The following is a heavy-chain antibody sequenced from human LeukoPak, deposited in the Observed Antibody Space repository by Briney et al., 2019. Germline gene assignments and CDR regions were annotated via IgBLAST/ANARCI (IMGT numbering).Heavy chain of an antibody. CDR3: AKDRRGYSYGYFDY. J-gene: IGHJ4*02. CDR1: GFTFSTYA. Sequence: PGGSLRLSCAASGFTFSTYAMSWVRQAPGKGLEWVAFIRYDGSNKYYADPVKGRFTISRDNSKNTLYLQMNSLRAEDTAVYYCAKDRRGYSYGYFDYWGQGTLVTVSS. CDR2: IRYDGSNK. D-gene: IGHD5-18*01. V-gene: IGHV3-30*02.